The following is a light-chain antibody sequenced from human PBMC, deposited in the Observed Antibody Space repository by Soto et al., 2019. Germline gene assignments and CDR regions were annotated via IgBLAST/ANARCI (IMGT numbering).Light chain of an antibody. CDR1: QSVSSSY. CDR2: DAS. Sequence: EVVLTQSPGTLSLSPGERATLSCRASQSVSSSYLAWYLQKPGQAPRLLIYDASNRATGIPARFSGSGSGTEFTLTISSLQPDDFATYYCQQYNSYSFGQGTKVDIK. J-gene: IGKJ1*01. CDR3: QQYNSYS. V-gene: IGKV3-20*01.